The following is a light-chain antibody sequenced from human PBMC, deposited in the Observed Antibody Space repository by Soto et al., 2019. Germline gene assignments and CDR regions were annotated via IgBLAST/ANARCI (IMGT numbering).Light chain of an antibody. CDR2: GAS. Sequence: EIVLTQSPATLSVFPGEKATLSCGDSQRVSKNLAWYHQKHGQAHRPLIYGASTRATGVPARFSGSGSGTEFTLTISSLQSEDSAIYYCQQYSSLPFTFGPGTKVDIE. J-gene: IGKJ3*01. CDR3: QQYSSLPFT. CDR1: QRVSKN. V-gene: IGKV3-15*01.